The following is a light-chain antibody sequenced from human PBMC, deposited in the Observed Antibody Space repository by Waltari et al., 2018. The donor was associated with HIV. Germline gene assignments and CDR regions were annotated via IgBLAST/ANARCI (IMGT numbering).Light chain of an antibody. Sequence: SYELTQPPSVSVSPGQTARITCSGDALPKQYAYWYQQKPGQAPVLGIYKDSKRPSGIPEGFSGSSSGTTVTLTISGVQAEDETDYYCQSADSSGTYVVFGGGTKLTVL. CDR2: KDS. V-gene: IGLV3-25*03. CDR1: ALPKQY. CDR3: QSADSSGTYVV. J-gene: IGLJ2*01.